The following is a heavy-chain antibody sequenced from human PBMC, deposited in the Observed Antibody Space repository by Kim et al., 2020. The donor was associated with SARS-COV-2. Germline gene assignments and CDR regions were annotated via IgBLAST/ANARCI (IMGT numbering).Heavy chain of an antibody. J-gene: IGHJ6*02. D-gene: IGHD5-12*01. CDR3: ARGSGYDPYYYYGMDV. Sequence: KFQGRVTITADESTSTAYMELSSLRSEDTAVYYCARGSGYDPYYYYGMDVWGQGTTVTVSS. V-gene: IGHV1-69*01.